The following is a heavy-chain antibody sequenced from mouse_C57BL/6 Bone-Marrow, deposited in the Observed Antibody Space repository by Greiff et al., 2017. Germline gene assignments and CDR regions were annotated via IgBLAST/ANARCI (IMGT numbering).Heavy chain of an antibody. CDR2: IDPSDSYT. D-gene: IGHD2-4*01. V-gene: IGHV1-59*01. J-gene: IGHJ2*01. Sequence: QVQLQQPGAELVRPGTSVKLSCKASGYTFTSYWMHWVKQRPGQGLEWIGVIDPSDSYTNYNQKFKGKATLTVDTSSSTAYMQLSSLTSEDSAVXCCARREDDYDGFDYWGQGTTLTVSS. CDR3: ARREDDYDGFDY. CDR1: GYTFTSYW.